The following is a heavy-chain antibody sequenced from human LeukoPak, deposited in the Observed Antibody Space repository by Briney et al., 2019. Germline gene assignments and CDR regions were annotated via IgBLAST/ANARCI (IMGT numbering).Heavy chain of an antibody. V-gene: IGHV4-4*07. CDR1: GGPMYSYY. Sequence: PSETLSLTCTVSGGPMYSYYWTWIRQPAGRGLEWIGRIYTDGSTNYNPSLKSRVTMSVDKSKKEFSLKLNSVTAADTAIYYCATYKQELAFDSWGQGTLVTVSS. CDR2: IYTDGST. CDR3: ATYKQELAFDS. J-gene: IGHJ4*02. D-gene: IGHD6-13*01.